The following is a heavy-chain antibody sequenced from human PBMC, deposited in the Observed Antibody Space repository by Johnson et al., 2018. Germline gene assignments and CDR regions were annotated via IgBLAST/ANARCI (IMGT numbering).Heavy chain of an antibody. V-gene: IGHV4-59*11. CDR1: GVSISGHY. CDR2: SYYSGSS. CDR3: ARLVKAYYYGMDV. Sequence: QVQLQESGPGLVKXSETLSLXCTVSGVSISGHYWTWIRQPPGKGLEWIGYSYYSGSSNYNPPRRSRLTISVDTSKNQFSLNLSSVTAADTAVYYCARLVKAYYYGMDVWGQGTTVTVSS. J-gene: IGHJ6*02. D-gene: IGHD2-2*01.